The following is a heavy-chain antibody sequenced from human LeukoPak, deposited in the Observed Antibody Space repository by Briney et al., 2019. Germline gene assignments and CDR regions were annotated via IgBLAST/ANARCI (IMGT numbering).Heavy chain of an antibody. J-gene: IGHJ4*02. CDR1: GFTVSSNY. D-gene: IGHD4-23*01. Sequence: GGSLRLSCAASGFTVSSNYMSWVRQAPGKGLEWVSYISSSGSTIYYADSVKGRFTISRDNAKNSLYLQMNSLRAEDTAVYYCARELRRPTVVYFDYWGQGTLVTVSS. CDR2: ISSSGSTI. CDR3: ARELRRPTVVYFDY. V-gene: IGHV3-11*01.